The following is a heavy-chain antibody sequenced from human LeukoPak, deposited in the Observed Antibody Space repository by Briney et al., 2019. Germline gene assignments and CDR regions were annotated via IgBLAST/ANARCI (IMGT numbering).Heavy chain of an antibody. CDR1: GGSISSSSYY. CDR3: ARDPWAEVYFASRNYYLPGDY. J-gene: IGHJ4*02. D-gene: IGHD3-10*01. V-gene: IGHV4-39*02. Sequence: MASETLSLTCTVSGGSISSSSYYWGWIRQPPGKGLEWIGSIYYSGSTYYNPSLKSRVTISVDTSKNQFSLKLSSVTAADTAVYYCARDPWAEVYFASRNYYLPGDYWGQGTLVTVSS. CDR2: IYYSGST.